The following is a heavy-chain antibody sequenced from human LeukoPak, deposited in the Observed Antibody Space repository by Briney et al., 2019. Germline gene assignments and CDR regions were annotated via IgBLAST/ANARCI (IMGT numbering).Heavy chain of an antibody. CDR2: IYYSGST. V-gene: IGHV4-59*01. CDR3: ARLRPAGFDY. CDR1: GGTISSYY. J-gene: IGHJ4*02. Sequence: SETLSLTCTVSGGTISSYYWSWIRQPPGKGLEWIGYIYYSGSTNYNPSLKSRVTISVDTSKNQFSLKLSSVTAADTAVYYCARLRPAGFDYWGQGTLLTVSS. D-gene: IGHD2-2*01.